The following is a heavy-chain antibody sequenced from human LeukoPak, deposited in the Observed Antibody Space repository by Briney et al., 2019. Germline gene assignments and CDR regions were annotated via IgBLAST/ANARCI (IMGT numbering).Heavy chain of an antibody. D-gene: IGHD3-22*01. CDR3: ARLYYYDSSGYYEDGDYMDV. Sequence: ASVKVSCKASGYTFTGYYMHWVRQAPGQGLEWMGWINPNSGGTNYAQKFQGRVTMIRDTSISTAYMELSRLRSDDTAVYYCARLYYYDSSGYYEDGDYMDVWGKGTTVTISS. J-gene: IGHJ6*03. V-gene: IGHV1-2*02. CDR1: GYTFTGYY. CDR2: INPNSGGT.